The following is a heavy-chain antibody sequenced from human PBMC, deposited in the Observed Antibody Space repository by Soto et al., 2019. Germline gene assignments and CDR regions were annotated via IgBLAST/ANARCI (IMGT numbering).Heavy chain of an antibody. CDR2: INHSGST. CDR1: GGSFSGYY. Sequence: SETLSLTCAVYGGSFSGYYWSWTRQPPGKGLEWIGEINHSGSTNYNPSLKSRVTISVDTSKNQFSLKLSSVTAADTAVYYCARGVVLRYFDWLNWFDPWGQGTLVTVSS. D-gene: IGHD3-9*01. J-gene: IGHJ5*02. V-gene: IGHV4-34*01. CDR3: ARGVVLRYFDWLNWFDP.